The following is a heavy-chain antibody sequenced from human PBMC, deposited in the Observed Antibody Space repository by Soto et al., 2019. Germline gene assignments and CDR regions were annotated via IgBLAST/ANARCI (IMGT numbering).Heavy chain of an antibody. V-gene: IGHV4-59*01. CDR3: ARVAAAAFYDAFDI. CDR1: GGSISSYY. Sequence: PSETLSLTCTVSGGSISSYYWSWIRQPPGKGLEWIGYIYYGGSTNYNPSLKSRVTISVDTSKNQFSLKLSSVTAADTAVYYCARVAAAAFYDAFDIWGQGTMVTVSS. D-gene: IGHD6-13*01. J-gene: IGHJ3*02. CDR2: IYYGGST.